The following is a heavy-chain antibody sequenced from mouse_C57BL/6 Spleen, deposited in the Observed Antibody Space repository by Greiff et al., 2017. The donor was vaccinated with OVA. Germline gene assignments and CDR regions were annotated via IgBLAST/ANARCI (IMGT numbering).Heavy chain of an antibody. CDR1: GFTFSDYY. J-gene: IGHJ4*01. CDR2: ISNGGGST. V-gene: IGHV5-12*01. D-gene: IGHD2-5*01. CDR3: ARRPYYSNSYAMDY. Sequence: EVKLEESGGGLVQPGGSLKLSCAASGFTFSDYYMYWVRQTPEKRLEWVAYISNGGGSTYYPDTVKGRFTISRDNAKNTLYLQISRLTSEDTAMYYCARRPYYSNSYAMDYWGQGTSVTVSS.